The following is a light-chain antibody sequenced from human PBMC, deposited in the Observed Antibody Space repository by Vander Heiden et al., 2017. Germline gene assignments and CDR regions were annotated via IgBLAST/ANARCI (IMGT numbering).Light chain of an antibody. V-gene: IGKV3-20*01. J-gene: IGKJ2*01. CDR1: QSVSSSY. CDR2: GAS. Sequence: DIVLTQSPGTLSSSPGERATLPCRASQSVSSSYFAWYQQKPGQAPRHLIYGASSRAAGIPDRFSGSGSGTDFTLTISRLEPEDFAVYYCQQYGSSPGTFGQGTKLEIK. CDR3: QQYGSSPGT.